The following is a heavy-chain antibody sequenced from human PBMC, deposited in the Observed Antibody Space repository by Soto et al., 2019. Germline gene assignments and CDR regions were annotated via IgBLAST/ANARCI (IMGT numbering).Heavy chain of an antibody. Sequence: SVTVSCKASGGTFSSYAISWVRQAPGQGLEWMGGIIPIFGTANYAQKFQGRVTITADESTSTAYMELSSLRSEDTAVYYCARAHTVVTYYFDYWGQGTLVTVSS. CDR1: GGTFSSYA. CDR3: ARAHTVVTYYFDY. D-gene: IGHD2-15*01. V-gene: IGHV1-69*13. J-gene: IGHJ4*02. CDR2: IIPIFGTA.